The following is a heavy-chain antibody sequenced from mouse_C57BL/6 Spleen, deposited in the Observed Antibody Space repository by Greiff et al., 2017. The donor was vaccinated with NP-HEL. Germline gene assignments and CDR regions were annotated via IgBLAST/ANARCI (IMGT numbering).Heavy chain of an antibody. CDR3: ARSGVGGAWFAY. D-gene: IGHD1-3*01. Sequence: VQLQQSGAELVKPGASVKISCKASGYAFSSYWMNWVKQRPGKGLEWIGQIYPGDGDTNYNGKFKGKATLTADKSSSTAYMQLSSLTSEDSAVYFCARSGVGGAWFAYWGQGTLVTVSA. J-gene: IGHJ3*01. CDR1: GYAFSSYW. V-gene: IGHV1-80*01. CDR2: IYPGDGDT.